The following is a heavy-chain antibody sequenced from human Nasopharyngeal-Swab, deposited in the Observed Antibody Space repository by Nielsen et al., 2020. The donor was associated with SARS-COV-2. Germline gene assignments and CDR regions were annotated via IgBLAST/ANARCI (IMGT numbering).Heavy chain of an antibody. D-gene: IGHD2-2*01. CDR2: INHSGST. Sequence: WIRQPPGKGLEWIAEINHSGSTNYNPSLKSRVTISVDTSKNQFSLKLSSVTAADSAVYYCARGLSGIVPSPILGLGPYYSYYYMDVWGKGTTVTVSS. CDR3: ARGLSGIVPSPILGLGPYYSYYYMDV. V-gene: IGHV4-34*01. J-gene: IGHJ6*03.